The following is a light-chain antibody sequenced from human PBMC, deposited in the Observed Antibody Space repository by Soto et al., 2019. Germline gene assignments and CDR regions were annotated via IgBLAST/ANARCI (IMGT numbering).Light chain of an antibody. Sequence: DIQMTQSPSTLSASVGDRVTITCRASQSISSWLAWYQRKAGKAPKLLIYKASSLESGVPSRFSGSGSGTEFTLTISSLQPDDFATYYCQQYNSDLWTFGQGTKVEIK. CDR3: QQYNSDLWT. CDR2: KAS. CDR1: QSISSW. J-gene: IGKJ1*01. V-gene: IGKV1-5*03.